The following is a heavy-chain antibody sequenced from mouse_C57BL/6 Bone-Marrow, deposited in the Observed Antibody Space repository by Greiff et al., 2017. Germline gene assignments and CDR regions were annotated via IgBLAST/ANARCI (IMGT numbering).Heavy chain of an antibody. J-gene: IGHJ3*01. CDR3: ASHYDYATWFAY. CDR2: IHPNSGST. D-gene: IGHD2-4*01. Sequence: QVQLKQPGAELVKPGASVKLSCKASGYTFTSYWMHWVKQRPGQGLEWIGMIHPNSGSTNYNEKFKSKATLTVDKSSSTAYMQLSSLTSEDSAVYYCASHYDYATWFAYWGQGTLVTVSA. V-gene: IGHV1-64*01. CDR1: GYTFTSYW.